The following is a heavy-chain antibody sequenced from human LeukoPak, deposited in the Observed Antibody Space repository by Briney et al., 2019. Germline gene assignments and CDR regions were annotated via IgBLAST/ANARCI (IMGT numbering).Heavy chain of an antibody. CDR3: AREIRFLELFPFDY. CDR2: ISAYNGNA. Sequence: ASVKVSCKASGYTFTSYGISWVRQAPGQGLEWMGWISAYNGNANYAQKLQGRVTMTTDTSTSTAYMELSRLRSDDTAVYYCAREIRFLELFPFDYWGQGTLVTVSS. CDR1: GYTFTSYG. J-gene: IGHJ4*02. D-gene: IGHD3-3*01. V-gene: IGHV1-18*01.